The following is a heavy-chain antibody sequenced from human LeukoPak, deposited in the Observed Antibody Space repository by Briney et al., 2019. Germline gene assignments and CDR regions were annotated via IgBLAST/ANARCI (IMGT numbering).Heavy chain of an antibody. V-gene: IGHV4-39*01. CDR3: ARHHQARPDSSGYYYKGYFDY. CDR2: IYYSGST. J-gene: IGHJ4*02. CDR1: GGSISSSSYY. D-gene: IGHD3-22*01. Sequence: SETLSLTCTVSGGSISSSSYYWGWIRQPPGKGLEWIGSIYYSGSTYYNPSLKSRVTISVDTSKNQFSLKLSSVTAADTAVYYCARHHQARPDSSGYYYKGYFDYWGQGTLVTVSS.